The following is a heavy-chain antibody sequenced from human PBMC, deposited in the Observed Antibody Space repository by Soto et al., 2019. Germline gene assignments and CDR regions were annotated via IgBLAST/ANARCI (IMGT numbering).Heavy chain of an antibody. J-gene: IGHJ6*02. CDR3: ATKYYYDSSGYYFRGGLGLYCMDV. Sequence: QVQLVQSGAEVKKPGSSVKVSCKASGGTFSSYAISWVRQAPGQGLEWMGGIIPIFGTANYAQKFQGRVTITADESTSTAYMELSSLRSEDTAVYYCATKYYYDSSGYYFRGGLGLYCMDVWGQGTTVTVSS. CDR2: IIPIFGTA. CDR1: GGTFSSYA. D-gene: IGHD3-22*01. V-gene: IGHV1-69*01.